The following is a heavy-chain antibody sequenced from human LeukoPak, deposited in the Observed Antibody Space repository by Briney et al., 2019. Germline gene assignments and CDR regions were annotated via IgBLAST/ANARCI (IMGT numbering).Heavy chain of an antibody. J-gene: IGHJ6*02. Sequence: PSETLSLTCAVYGGSFSGYYWSWIRQPPGKGLEWIGEINHSGSTNYNPSLKSRVTISVDTSKNQFSLQLNSVTPEDTAVYYCAREVRELYYGMDVWGQGTTVTVSS. CDR3: AREVRELYYGMDV. CDR1: GGSFSGYY. CDR2: INHSGST. D-gene: IGHD3-10*01. V-gene: IGHV4-34*01.